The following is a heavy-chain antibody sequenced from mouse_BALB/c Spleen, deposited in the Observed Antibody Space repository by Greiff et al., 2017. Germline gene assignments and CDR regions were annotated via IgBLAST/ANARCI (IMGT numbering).Heavy chain of an antibody. Sequence: QVQLQQPGAELVKPGASVKMSCKASGYTFTSYNMHWVKQTPGQGLEWIGAIYPGNGDTSYNQKFKGKATLAADKSSSTAYMQLSSLTSEDAAVYYCATGGYGNYWGQGTTLTVSS. D-gene: IGHD2-2*01. J-gene: IGHJ2*01. CDR3: ATGGYGNY. CDR2: IYPGNGDT. V-gene: IGHV1-12*01. CDR1: GYTFTSYN.